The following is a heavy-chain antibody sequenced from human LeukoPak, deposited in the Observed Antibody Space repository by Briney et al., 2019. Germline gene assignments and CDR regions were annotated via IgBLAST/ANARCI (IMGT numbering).Heavy chain of an antibody. CDR2: IYYSGST. J-gene: IGHJ4*02. CDR1: GGSISSSSYY. Sequence: SETLSLTCTVSGGSISSSSYYWGWIRQPPGKGLEWIGSIYYSGSTYYNPSLKSRVTISVDRSKNQFSLKLSSVTAADTVVYYCARVNYVRNDYFDYWGQGTLATVSS. CDR3: ARVNYVRNDYFDY. V-gene: IGHV4-39*07. D-gene: IGHD3-10*02.